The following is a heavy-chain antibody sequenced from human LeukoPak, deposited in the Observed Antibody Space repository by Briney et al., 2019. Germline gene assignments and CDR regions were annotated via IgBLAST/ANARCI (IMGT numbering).Heavy chain of an antibody. CDR2: IIPILGIA. V-gene: IGHV1-69*04. CDR1: GGTFSSYA. CDR3: ARAVEDYYDSSGYYSDAFDI. Sequence: ASVKVSCKASGGTFSSYAIIWVRQAPGQGLEWMGRIIPILGIANYAQKFQGRVTITADKSTSTAYMELSSLRSEDTAVYYCARAVEDYYDSSGYYSDAFDIWGQGTMVTVSS. D-gene: IGHD3-22*01. J-gene: IGHJ3*02.